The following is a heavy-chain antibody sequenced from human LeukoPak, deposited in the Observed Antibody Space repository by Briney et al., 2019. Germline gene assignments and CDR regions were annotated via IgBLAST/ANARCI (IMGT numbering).Heavy chain of an antibody. V-gene: IGHV3-74*01. CDR1: GFTFSDYW. D-gene: IGHD1-26*01. Sequence: GGSLRLSCAASGFTFSDYWMHWVRQAPGKGLEWVSRISRDGSSATYADSVEGRFTISRDNAKNTLYLQMNSLRAEDTALYYCARERGWDSGSYYESVCWGQGTLVTVSS. CDR3: ARERGWDSGSYYESVC. J-gene: IGHJ4*02. CDR2: ISRDGSSA.